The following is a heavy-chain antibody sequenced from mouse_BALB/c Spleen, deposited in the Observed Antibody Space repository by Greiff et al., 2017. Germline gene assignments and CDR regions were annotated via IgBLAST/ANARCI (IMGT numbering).Heavy chain of an antibody. CDR3: AREGANWDRYFDY. CDR1: GYSITSGYY. D-gene: IGHD4-1*01. J-gene: IGHJ2*01. V-gene: IGHV3-6*02. Sequence: DVQLQESGPGLVKPSQSLSLTCSVTGYSITSGYYWNWIRQFPGNKLEWMGYISYDGSNNYNPSLKNRISITRDTSKNQFFLKLNSVTTEDTATYYCAREGANWDRYFDYWGQGTTLTVSS. CDR2: ISYDGSN.